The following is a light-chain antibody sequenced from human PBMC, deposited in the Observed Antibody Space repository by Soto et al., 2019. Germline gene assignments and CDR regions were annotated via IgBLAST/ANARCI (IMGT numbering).Light chain of an antibody. CDR2: EVS. CDR3: SSYAGGDHVGV. CDR1: SSDIGGYKY. Sequence: QSALTQPPSASGSPGQSVTISCTGTSSDIGGYKYVSWYQQNPGKAPKLIIYEVSKRPSGVPDRFSGSKSGNTASLTVSGLQADDEADYYCSSYAGGDHVGVFGGGTKLTVL. J-gene: IGLJ2*01. V-gene: IGLV2-8*01.